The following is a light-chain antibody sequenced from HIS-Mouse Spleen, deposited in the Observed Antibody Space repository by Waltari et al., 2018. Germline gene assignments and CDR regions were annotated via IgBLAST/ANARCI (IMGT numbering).Light chain of an antibody. CDR1: SSDVGRYNL. CDR3: CSYAGSSTWV. Sequence: QSALTQPASVSGSPGPSITISCPGTSSDVGRYNLFSWYQPHPGKAPKLMIYEGSKRPSGVSNRFSGSKSGNTASLTISGLQAEDEADYYCCSYAGSSTWVFGGGTKLTVL. J-gene: IGLJ3*02. CDR2: EGS. V-gene: IGLV2-23*01.